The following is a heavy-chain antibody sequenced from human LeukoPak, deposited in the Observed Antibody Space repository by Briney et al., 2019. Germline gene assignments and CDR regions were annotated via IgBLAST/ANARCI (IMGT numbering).Heavy chain of an antibody. J-gene: IGHJ4*02. CDR3: ARVVGLQDIVVVPAAVLFDY. D-gene: IGHD2-2*01. V-gene: IGHV1-2*02. Sequence: GASVKVSCKASGYTFSDYYMHWVRQAPGQGLEWMGWINPLSGGTNYAQKFQGRVTMTRDTSISTAYMELSRLISGDTAVYYCARVVGLQDIVVVPAAVLFDYWGQGILVTVSS. CDR1: GYTFSDYY. CDR2: INPLSGGT.